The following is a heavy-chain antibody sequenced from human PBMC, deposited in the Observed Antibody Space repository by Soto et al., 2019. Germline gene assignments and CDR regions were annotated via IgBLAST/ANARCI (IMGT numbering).Heavy chain of an antibody. CDR3: ARSIRGPRRFNGMDV. CDR1: GFSLTSPGMC. Sequence: SGPTLVNSTETLTVTCTFSGFSLTSPGMCVSWIRQSPGKALEWLALIERDDDDKYYSTSLKTRLTISKDTRKNQVVLTMANMDPADTATYYCARSIRGPRRFNGMDVWGQGTTVTVS. D-gene: IGHD1-20*01. J-gene: IGHJ6*02. V-gene: IGHV2-70*13. CDR2: IERDDDDK.